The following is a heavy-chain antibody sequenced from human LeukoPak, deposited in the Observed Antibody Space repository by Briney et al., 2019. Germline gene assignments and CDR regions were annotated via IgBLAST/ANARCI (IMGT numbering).Heavy chain of an antibody. CDR3: ARHAGTYTHFDS. D-gene: IGHD3-10*01. CDR2: IFHSGNT. J-gene: IGHJ4*02. CDR1: GGSISNYY. V-gene: IGHV4-59*08. Sequence: SETLSLTCTVSGGSISNYYWTWVRQPPGKRLEWNGFIFHSGNTNYNPSLKSRVTISVDTSKNQFSLKLSSVTAADTAVYYCARHAGTYTHFDSWGQGALVTVSS.